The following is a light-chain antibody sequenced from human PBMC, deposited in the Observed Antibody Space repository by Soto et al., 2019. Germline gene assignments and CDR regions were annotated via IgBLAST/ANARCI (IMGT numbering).Light chain of an antibody. J-gene: IGKJ2*01. Sequence: DIQMTQSPSTLSASVGDRVTITCRASQSLSGWLAWYPQKPGKAPKLLIYKTSTLESGVPSRFSGSGSGTQFTLTITSLQPDDFATYYCLQYNSLYTFGQGTKLEIK. CDR2: KTS. CDR1: QSLSGW. CDR3: LQYNSLYT. V-gene: IGKV1-5*03.